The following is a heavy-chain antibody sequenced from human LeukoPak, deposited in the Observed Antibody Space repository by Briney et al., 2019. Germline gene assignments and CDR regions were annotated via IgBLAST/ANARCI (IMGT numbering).Heavy chain of an antibody. CDR1: GGSISSGGYS. CDR2: IYHSGST. D-gene: IGHD7-27*01. CDR3: ARGKSGDLFFDY. J-gene: IGHJ4*02. Sequence: SETLSLTCAVSGGSISSGGYSWSWIRQPPGKGLEWIGYIYHSGSTYYNPSLKSRVTISVDRSKSQFSLKLSSVTAADTAVYYCARGKSGDLFFDYWGQGTLVTVSS. V-gene: IGHV4-30-2*01.